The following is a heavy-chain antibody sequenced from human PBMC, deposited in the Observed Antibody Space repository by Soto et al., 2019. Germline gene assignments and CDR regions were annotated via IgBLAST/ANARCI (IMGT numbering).Heavy chain of an antibody. J-gene: IGHJ1*01. CDR2: IYYSGST. CDR3: AIYDSSGSRGFQH. Sequence: QVQLQESGPGLVKPSQTLSLTCTVSGGSISSGGYYWSWIRQHPGKGLEWIGYIYYSGSTYYNPSLTTRVTISVDTSKTQSSLKLSSVTAADTAVYYCAIYDSSGSRGFQHWGQGTLVTVSS. D-gene: IGHD3-22*01. CDR1: GGSISSGGYY. V-gene: IGHV4-31*03.